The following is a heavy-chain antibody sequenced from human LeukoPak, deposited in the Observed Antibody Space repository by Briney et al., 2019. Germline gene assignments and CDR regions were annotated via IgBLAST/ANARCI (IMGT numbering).Heavy chain of an antibody. D-gene: IGHD2/OR15-2a*01. V-gene: IGHV3-21*01. CDR3: ARDPSVNNAIGYNWFDH. J-gene: IGHJ5*02. CDR1: GFTISDYG. CDR2: SRSGGANN. Sequence: GGSLRLSCAASGFTISDYGLVWVRQAPGKGLEWVSGSRSGGANNFYADAVKGRFIVSRDNAKNTLYLQMNNLGVEDTAVYFCARDPSVNNAIGYNWFDHWGQGALVTVSS.